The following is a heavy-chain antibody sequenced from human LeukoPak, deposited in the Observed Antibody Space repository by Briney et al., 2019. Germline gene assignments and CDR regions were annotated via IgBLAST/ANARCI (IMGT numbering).Heavy chain of an antibody. Sequence: PGGSLRLSCAASGFTFSSYSKNWVRQAPGKGLEWVSYISSSSSTIYYADSVKGRFTISRNNVKNSLYLQMNSLRAEDTAVYYCAREEYQLLYGFDYWGQGTLVTVSS. J-gene: IGHJ4*02. D-gene: IGHD2-2*02. CDR3: AREEYQLLYGFDY. V-gene: IGHV3-48*01. CDR2: ISSSSSTI. CDR1: GFTFSSYS.